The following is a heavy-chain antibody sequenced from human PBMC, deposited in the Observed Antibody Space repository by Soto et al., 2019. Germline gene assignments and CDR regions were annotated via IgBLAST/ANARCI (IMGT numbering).Heavy chain of an antibody. CDR2: IYPGDSDT. D-gene: IGHD3-10*01. Sequence: PGESLKISCKGSGYSFTSYWIGWVRQMPGKGLEWMGIIYPGDSDTRYSPSFQGQVTISADKSISTAYLQWSSLKASDTAMYYCARSGITMVRGVPSAPLYIFDHCGQGTLVTVSS. CDR3: ARSGITMVRGVPSAPLYIFDH. V-gene: IGHV5-51*01. CDR1: GYSFTSYW. J-gene: IGHJ5*02.